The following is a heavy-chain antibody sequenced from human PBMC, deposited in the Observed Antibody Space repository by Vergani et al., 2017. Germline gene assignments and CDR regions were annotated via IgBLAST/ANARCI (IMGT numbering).Heavy chain of an antibody. CDR2: INHSGST. Sequence: QVQLQESGPRLVRPSQTLSLTCAVYGGSFSGYYWSWIRQPPGKGLEWIGEINHSGSTNYNPSLKSRVTISVDTSKNQFSLKLSSVTAADTAVYYCARNPLRGMDVWGKGTTVTVSS. CDR3: ARNPLRGMDV. D-gene: IGHD4-17*01. V-gene: IGHV4-34*09. CDR1: GGSFSGYY. J-gene: IGHJ6*04.